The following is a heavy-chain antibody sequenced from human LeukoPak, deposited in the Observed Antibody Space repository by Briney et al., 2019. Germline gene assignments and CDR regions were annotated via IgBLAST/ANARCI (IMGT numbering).Heavy chain of an antibody. Sequence: ASVKVSCKVSGYTLTELSMHWVRQAPGKGLEWMGGFDPEDGETIYAQKFQGRVTMTEDTSTDTAYMELSSLRSEDTAVYYCATGLWFGESHFDYWGQGTLITVSS. D-gene: IGHD3-10*01. CDR3: ATGLWFGESHFDY. V-gene: IGHV1-24*01. CDR2: FDPEDGET. J-gene: IGHJ4*02. CDR1: GYTLTELS.